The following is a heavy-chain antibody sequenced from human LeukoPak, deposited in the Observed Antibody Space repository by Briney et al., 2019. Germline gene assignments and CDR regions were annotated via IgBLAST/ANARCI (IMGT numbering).Heavy chain of an antibody. CDR1: GSIFTSYW. CDR3: ARSAGAAPYAFDI. CDR2: IYPGDSDT. Sequence: GASLKISCKGSGSIFTSYWIGWLRQMPGKGLEWMGIIYPGDSDTRYSPSFQGQVTISADKSISTAYLQWSSLKASDTAMYYCARSAGAAPYAFDIWGQGTMVTVSS. D-gene: IGHD6-6*01. V-gene: IGHV5-51*01. J-gene: IGHJ3*02.